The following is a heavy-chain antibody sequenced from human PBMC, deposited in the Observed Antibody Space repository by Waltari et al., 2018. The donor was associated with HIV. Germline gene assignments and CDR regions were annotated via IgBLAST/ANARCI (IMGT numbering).Heavy chain of an antibody. CDR2: INPRGGST. Sequence: QVQLVQSGPAVKKPGASLKVSCKASGYTCPNFYIHSGRQAPGQGLEWMGIINPRGGSTSFPRRFEGRLTVTRDTSTNTVDMHLSRLRSEDTAVYYCARGSRYCSGDTCSEPKYYFHYWGQGTQVTVSS. V-gene: IGHV1-46*01. D-gene: IGHD2-15*01. CDR1: GYTCPNFY. CDR3: ARGSRYCSGDTCSEPKYYFHY. J-gene: IGHJ4*02.